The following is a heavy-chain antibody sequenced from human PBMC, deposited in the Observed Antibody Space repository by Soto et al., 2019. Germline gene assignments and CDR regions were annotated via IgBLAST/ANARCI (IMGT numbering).Heavy chain of an antibody. CDR3: ARDSVAAEVGWYFDY. J-gene: IGHJ4*02. CDR1: GFTFSSYA. D-gene: IGHD6-13*01. CDR2: ISYDGSNK. Sequence: QVQLVESGGGVVQPGRSLRLSCAASGFTFSSYAMHWVRQAPGKGLEWVAVISYDGSNKYYADSVKGRFTISRDNSKNPLYLQMNSLRAEDTAVYYCARDSVAAEVGWYFDYWGQGTLVTVSS. V-gene: IGHV3-30-3*01.